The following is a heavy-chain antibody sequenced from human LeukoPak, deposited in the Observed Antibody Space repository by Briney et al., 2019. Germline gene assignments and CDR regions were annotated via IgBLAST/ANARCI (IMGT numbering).Heavy chain of an antibody. Sequence: GGSLRLSCAASTFSFRNFAMSWVRQAPGKGLEWLAVTSGDEDSTHYADSVRGRFVISTDSSKNSLFLQMNSLRADDTAVYYCTIDLMTGFSSGWHFGYWGQGTLVTVSS. CDR1: TFSFRNFA. CDR2: TSGDEDST. V-gene: IGHV3-23*01. J-gene: IGHJ4*02. CDR3: TIDLMTGFSSGWHFGY. D-gene: IGHD6-19*01.